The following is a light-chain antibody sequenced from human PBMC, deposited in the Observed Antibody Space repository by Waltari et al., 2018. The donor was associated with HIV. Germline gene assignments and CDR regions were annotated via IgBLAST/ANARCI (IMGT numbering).Light chain of an antibody. CDR1: SSNIGAGYA. CDR2: CSG. J-gene: IGLJ2*01. CDR3: QSYDSSLTGSV. V-gene: IGLV1-40*01. Sequence: QSVLTQPPSVSGAPGQRVTISCTGRSSNIGAGYAIHWYQQLPGTAPKLLIYCSGNRPSGVPDRFSGSKSGTSASLAITGLQAEDEADYYCQSYDSSLTGSVFGGGTKLTVL.